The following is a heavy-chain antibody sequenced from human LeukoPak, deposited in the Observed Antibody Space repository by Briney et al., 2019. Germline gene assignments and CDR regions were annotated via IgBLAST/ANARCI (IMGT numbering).Heavy chain of an antibody. Sequence: GGSLRLSCAASGFTFSSYSMNLVRQAPGKGLEWVSSISSSSSYIYYADSVKGRFTISRDNAKNSLYLQMNSLRAEDTAVYYCARVATCYDSSGYNSGYFDYWGQGTLVTVSS. CDR2: ISSSSSYI. J-gene: IGHJ4*02. CDR1: GFTFSSYS. V-gene: IGHV3-21*01. D-gene: IGHD3-22*01. CDR3: ARVATCYDSSGYNSGYFDY.